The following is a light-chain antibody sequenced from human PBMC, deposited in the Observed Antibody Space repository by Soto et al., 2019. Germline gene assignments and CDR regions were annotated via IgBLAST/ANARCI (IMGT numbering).Light chain of an antibody. CDR2: GAS. Sequence: EMVMTQSPATLSVSPGERATLSCRASQSVSTNLAWYQQKPGQAPRLLIYGASTRATGIPARFSGSGSGTAFTLTISSLQSEDFAIYYCQQYNRWPPITFGQGTRLEIK. V-gene: IGKV3-15*01. J-gene: IGKJ5*01. CDR3: QQYNRWPPIT. CDR1: QSVSTN.